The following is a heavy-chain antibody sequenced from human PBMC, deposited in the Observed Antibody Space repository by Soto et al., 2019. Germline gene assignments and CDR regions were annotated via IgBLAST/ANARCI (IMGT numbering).Heavy chain of an antibody. Sequence: SGGSLRLSCAASGFIFSDYAMTWVRQTPGKGLEWVSAITSSGSSTYFADSLKGRITISRDNSKNTLSLQMDSLRVEDTAIYYCAKGVEGYVVSSFDSWGQGALVNVSS. V-gene: IGHV3-23*01. J-gene: IGHJ4*02. CDR3: AKGVEGYVVSSFDS. CDR1: GFIFSDYA. CDR2: ITSSGSST. D-gene: IGHD5-12*01.